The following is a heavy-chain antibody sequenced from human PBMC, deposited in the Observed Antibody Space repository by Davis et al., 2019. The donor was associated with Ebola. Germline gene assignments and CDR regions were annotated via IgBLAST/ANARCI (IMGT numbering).Heavy chain of an antibody. J-gene: IGHJ4*02. V-gene: IGHV3-30*02. Sequence: PGGSLRLSCVGSGFTFSNYGIHWVRQAPGKGLEWVAFMRTGENEKYFLDSVKGRFTISRDNSKNTVNLQMNSLRPEDTAVYYCAKAYVRGFGETHYFDYWGQGTLVTVSS. CDR3: AKAYVRGFGETHYFDY. CDR1: GFTFSNYG. CDR2: MRTGENEK. D-gene: IGHD3-10*01.